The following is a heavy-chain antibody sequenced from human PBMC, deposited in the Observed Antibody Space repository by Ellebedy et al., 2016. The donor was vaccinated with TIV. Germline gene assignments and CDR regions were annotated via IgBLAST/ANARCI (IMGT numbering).Heavy chain of an antibody. J-gene: IGHJ6*02. CDR1: GFTFSSYA. D-gene: IGHD5-12*01. CDR2: ISSSSYI. V-gene: IGHV3-21*01. Sequence: GESLKISCAASGFTFSSYAMSWVRQAPGKGLEWVSSISSSSYIYYADSVKGRFTISRDNAKNSLYLQMNSLRAEDTAVYYCARALDMVATKTFYYYSGMDVWGQGTTVTVSS. CDR3: ARALDMVATKTFYYYSGMDV.